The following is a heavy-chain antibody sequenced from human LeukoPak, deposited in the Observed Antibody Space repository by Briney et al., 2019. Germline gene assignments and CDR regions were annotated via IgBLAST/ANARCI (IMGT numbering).Heavy chain of an antibody. V-gene: IGHV4-34*01. Sequence: PSETLSLTCTVSGGSISTYYWSWIRQPPGKGLEWIGEINHSGSTNYNPSLKSRVTISVDTSKNQSSLKLSSVTAADTAVYYCARVYDDYVWGSYRTLYNWFDPWGQGTLVTVSS. J-gene: IGHJ5*02. CDR2: INHSGST. CDR3: ARVYDDYVWGSYRTLYNWFDP. D-gene: IGHD3-16*02. CDR1: GGSISTYY.